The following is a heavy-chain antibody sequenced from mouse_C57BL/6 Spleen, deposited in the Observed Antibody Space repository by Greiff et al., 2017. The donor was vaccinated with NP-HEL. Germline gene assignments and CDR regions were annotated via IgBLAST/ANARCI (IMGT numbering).Heavy chain of an antibody. V-gene: IGHV1-52*01. CDR2: IDPSDSET. J-gene: IGHJ2*01. CDR1: GYTFTGYW. D-gene: IGHD2-10*02. Sequence: QVQLQQPGAELVRPGSSVKLSCKASGYTFTGYWMHWVKQRPIQGLEWIGNIDPSDSETHYNQKFKDKATLTVDKSSSTAYMQLSSLTSEDSAVYYCALQDSIKGYFDYWGQGTTLTVSS. CDR3: ALQDSIKGYFDY.